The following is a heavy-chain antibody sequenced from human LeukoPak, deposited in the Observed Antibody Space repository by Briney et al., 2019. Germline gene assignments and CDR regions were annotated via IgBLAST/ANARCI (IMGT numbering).Heavy chain of an antibody. CDR2: INHSGST. J-gene: IGHJ4*02. Sequence: SETLSLTCAVSGGSFIGYHWNWIRQPPGKGLEWIGEINHSGSTNYNPSLKRRVTISVDTSKNQFSLKLRSVTATDTAVYYCARDPTTVVTTPYYFDDWGQGTLVTVSS. D-gene: IGHD4-23*01. CDR3: ARDPTTVVTTPYYFDD. V-gene: IGHV4-34*01. CDR1: GGSFIGYH.